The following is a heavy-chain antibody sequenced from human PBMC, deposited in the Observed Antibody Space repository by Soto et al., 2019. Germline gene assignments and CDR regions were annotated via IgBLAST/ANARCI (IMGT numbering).Heavy chain of an antibody. V-gene: IGHV4-34*01. Sequence: PSETLSLTCAVYGGSFSGYYWSWIRQPPGKGLEWIGEINHSGSTNYNPSLKSRVTISVDTSKNQFSLKLSSVTAADTAVYYCARVSLNGYYYHWFDPWGQGTLVTSPQ. CDR2: INHSGST. J-gene: IGHJ5*02. CDR3: ARVSLNGYYYHWFDP. D-gene: IGHD3-22*01. CDR1: GGSFSGYY.